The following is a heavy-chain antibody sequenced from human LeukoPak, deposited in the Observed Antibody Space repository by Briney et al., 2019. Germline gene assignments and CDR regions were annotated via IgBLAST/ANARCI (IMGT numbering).Heavy chain of an antibody. D-gene: IGHD1-26*01. Sequence: PGGSLRLSCAASGFTVSSNYMSWVRQAPGKGLEWVSVIYSGGSTYYADSVKGRFTISRDNSKNTLYLQMNSLRAEDTAVYYCARFKKGATRGGGFDYWGQGTLVTVSS. CDR2: IYSGGST. V-gene: IGHV3-53*01. CDR1: GFTVSSNY. J-gene: IGHJ4*02. CDR3: ARFKKGATRGGGFDY.